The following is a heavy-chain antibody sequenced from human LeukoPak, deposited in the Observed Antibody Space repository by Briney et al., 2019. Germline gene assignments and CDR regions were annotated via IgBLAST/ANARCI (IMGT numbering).Heavy chain of an antibody. Sequence: GGSLRLSCAASGFTVSGSWMHWVRQAPGKGLVWVSRINTDGSSTTYADSVKGRFTISRDNANNTLYLQMNSLRGEDTAVYYCARGSSWPDHWGQGTLVTVSS. V-gene: IGHV3-74*01. CDR3: ARGSSWPDH. D-gene: IGHD6-13*01. J-gene: IGHJ4*02. CDR1: GFTVSGSW. CDR2: INTDGSST.